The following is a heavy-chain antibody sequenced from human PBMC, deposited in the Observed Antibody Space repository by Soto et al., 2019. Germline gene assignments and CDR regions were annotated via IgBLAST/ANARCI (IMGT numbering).Heavy chain of an antibody. Sequence: EVQLVESGGGLDQPGGSLRLSCAASGFTFSSYWMHWVRQAPGKGLVWVSRINSDGSSTTYADSVKGRFTISRDNAKNTLYLQMNSLRAEDTAVYYCVRVPTGGYAFSLDDYWGQGTLVTVSS. D-gene: IGHD5-12*01. CDR3: VRVPTGGYAFSLDDY. CDR1: GFTFSSYW. CDR2: INSDGSST. V-gene: IGHV3-74*01. J-gene: IGHJ4*02.